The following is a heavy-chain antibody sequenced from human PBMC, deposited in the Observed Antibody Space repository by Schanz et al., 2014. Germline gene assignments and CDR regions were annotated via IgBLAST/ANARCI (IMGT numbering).Heavy chain of an antibody. V-gene: IGHV1-46*01. D-gene: IGHD3-9*01. CDR2: INPSGGST. CDR1: GYTFTSYY. J-gene: IGHJ6*02. Sequence: VQLVESGAEVKKPGASVKVSCKASGYTFTSYYMHWVRQAPGQGLEWMGIINPSGGSTSYAQKFQGRVTMTRDTSTSTVYMELSSLRSEDTAVYYCAKVDRTRYYAMDVWGQGTTXTVSS. CDR3: AKVDRTRYYAMDV.